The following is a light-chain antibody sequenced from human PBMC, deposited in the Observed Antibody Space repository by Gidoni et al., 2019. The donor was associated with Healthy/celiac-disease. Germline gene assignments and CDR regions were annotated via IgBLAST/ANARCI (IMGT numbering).Light chain of an antibody. CDR1: PSVLYSSNNKNY. CDR2: WAS. J-gene: IGKJ3*01. CDR3: QQYYSTPLT. V-gene: IGKV4-1*01. Sequence: DIVMTQSPDSLTVSLGERATINCKSSPSVLYSSNNKNYLAWYQQKPGQPPKLLIYWASTRESGFPDRFSGSGSGTDFTLTISSLQAEDVAVYYCQQYYSTPLTFGPGTKVDIK.